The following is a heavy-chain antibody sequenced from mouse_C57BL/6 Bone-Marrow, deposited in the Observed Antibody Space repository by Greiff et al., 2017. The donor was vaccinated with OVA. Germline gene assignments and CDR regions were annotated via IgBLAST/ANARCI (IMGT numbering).Heavy chain of an antibody. CDR1: GYTFTSYW. CDR2: IHPNSGST. J-gene: IGHJ2*01. D-gene: IGHD4-1*01. CDR3: ARTGKRDY. Sequence: QVQLKQPGAELVKPGASVKLSCKASGYTFTSYWMHWVKQRPGQGLEWIGMIHPNSGSTNYNEKFKSKATLTVDQSSSTAFMQLSSLTSEDSAVYYCARTGKRDYWGQGTTLTVSS. V-gene: IGHV1-64*01.